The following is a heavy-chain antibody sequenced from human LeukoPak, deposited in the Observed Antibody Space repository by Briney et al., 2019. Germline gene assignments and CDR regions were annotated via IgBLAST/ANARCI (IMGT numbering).Heavy chain of an antibody. Sequence: GGSLRLSRAASGFTFSSYAVSWVRQAPGKGLEWVSAISGSGGSTYYADSVKGRFTISRDNSKNTLYLQMNSLRAEDTAVYYCAKDFRASGLLFAYWGQGTLVTVSS. V-gene: IGHV3-23*01. J-gene: IGHJ4*02. CDR3: AKDFRASGLLFAY. CDR2: ISGSGGST. CDR1: GFTFSSYA.